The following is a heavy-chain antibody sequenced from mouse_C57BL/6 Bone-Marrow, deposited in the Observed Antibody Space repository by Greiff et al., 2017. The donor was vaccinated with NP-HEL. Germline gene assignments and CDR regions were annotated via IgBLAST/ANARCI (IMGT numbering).Heavy chain of an antibody. J-gene: IGHJ3*01. CDR2: LSSGGSYP. CDR1: GFTFSSYG. V-gene: IGHV5-6*01. D-gene: IGHD2-4*01. Sequence: EVQGVESGGDLVKPGGSLKLSCAASGFTFSSYGMSWVRQTPDKMLSFVSTLSSGGSYPYYPDSVKGRFTISRDNAKNTLYLQMSSLKSEDTAMYYCASPYDYDVAWFAYWGQGTLVTVSA. CDR3: ASPYDYDVAWFAY.